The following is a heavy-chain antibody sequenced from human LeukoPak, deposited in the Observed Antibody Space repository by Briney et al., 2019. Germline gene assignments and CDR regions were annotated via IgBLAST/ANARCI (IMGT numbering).Heavy chain of an antibody. CDR3: VRGRETFDY. J-gene: IGHJ4*02. V-gene: IGHV3-21*01. CDR2: ISSSSTYI. D-gene: IGHD5-24*01. CDR1: DFNVIPNY. Sequence: GGSLRLSCAVSDFNVIPNYMTWVRQAPGKGLEWVSSISSSSTYISYADSVKGRFTISRDNAKNSLYLQMNSLRAEDTAVYYCVRGRETFDYWGQGTLVTVSS.